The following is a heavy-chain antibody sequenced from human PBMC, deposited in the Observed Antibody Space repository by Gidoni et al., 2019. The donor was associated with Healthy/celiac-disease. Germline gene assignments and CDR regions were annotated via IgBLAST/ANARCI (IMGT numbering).Heavy chain of an antibody. CDR3: ARSGFSSSWPPGWFDP. D-gene: IGHD6-13*01. V-gene: IGHV3-20*04. CDR1: GFPFDDYG. Sequence: EVQLVASGGGVVRPGGSLRLSCAAPGFPFDDYGMSWVRQAPGKGLEWVSGINWNGGSTGYADSVKGRFTISRDNAKNSLYLQINSLRAEDTALYYCARSGFSSSWPPGWFDPWGQGTLVTVSS. CDR2: INWNGGST. J-gene: IGHJ5*02.